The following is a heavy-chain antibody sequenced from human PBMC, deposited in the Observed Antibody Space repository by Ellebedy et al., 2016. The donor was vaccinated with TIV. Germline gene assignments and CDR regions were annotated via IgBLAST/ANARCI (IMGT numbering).Heavy chain of an antibody. CDR2: VSFDGNRK. J-gene: IGHJ6*02. CDR1: GFTFSTYG. Sequence: GESLKISCAASGFTFSTYGMHWVRQAPGKGLEWVAVVSFDGNRKYYTDSVKGRFTISRDNAKNSLYLQMNSLRAEDTAVYYCARAGTTHLWSGYYKQGMDVWGQGTTVTVSS. CDR3: ARAGTTHLWSGYYKQGMDV. D-gene: IGHD3-3*02. V-gene: IGHV3-30*03.